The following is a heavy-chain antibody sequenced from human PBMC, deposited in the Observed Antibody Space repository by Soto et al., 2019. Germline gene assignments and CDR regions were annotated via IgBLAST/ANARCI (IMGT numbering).Heavy chain of an antibody. CDR3: AKSGPTNYFDF. J-gene: IGHJ4*02. CDR1: GFTFSTFA. D-gene: IGHD1-26*01. V-gene: IGHV3-23*01. Sequence: GGSLRLSCGASGFTFSTFAMNWVRQAPGKGLEWVSGITGGSGFTFYADSVKGRFTISRDDSENTLFLQMSSLRAEGTAKYYCAKSGPTNYFDFWGQGTLVTVS. CDR2: ITGGSGFT.